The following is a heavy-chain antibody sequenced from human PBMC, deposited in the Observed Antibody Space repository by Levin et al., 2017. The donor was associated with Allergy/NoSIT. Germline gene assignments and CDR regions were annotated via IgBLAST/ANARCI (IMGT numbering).Heavy chain of an antibody. CDR1: GYTFTGYY. D-gene: IGHD1-26*01. Sequence: ASVKVSCKASGYTFTGYYMHWVRQAPGQGLEWMGWINPNSGGTNYAQKFQGRVTMTRDTSISTAYMELSRLRSDDTAVYYCARVRIVGATTIDYWGQGTLVTVSS. CDR2: INPNSGGT. J-gene: IGHJ4*02. V-gene: IGHV1-2*02. CDR3: ARVRIVGATTIDY.